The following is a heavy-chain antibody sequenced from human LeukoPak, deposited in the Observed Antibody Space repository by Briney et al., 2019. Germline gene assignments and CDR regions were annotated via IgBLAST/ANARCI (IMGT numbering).Heavy chain of an antibody. J-gene: IGHJ6*03. CDR2: IDGDGTTT. CDR1: GFTFSSYW. Sequence: GGSLRLSCAASGFTFSSYWMHWVRQAPGKGLVWVSRIDGDGTTTNYADSVKGRFTISRDNAKNTLYLQMNSLRAEDTAVYYCARDQRSNTAMVEGYYMDVWGKGTTVTVSS. CDR3: ARDQRSNTAMVEGYYMDV. D-gene: IGHD5-18*01. V-gene: IGHV3-74*01.